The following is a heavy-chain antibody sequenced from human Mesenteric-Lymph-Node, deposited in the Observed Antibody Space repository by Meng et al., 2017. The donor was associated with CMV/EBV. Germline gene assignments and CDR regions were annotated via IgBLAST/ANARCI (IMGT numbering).Heavy chain of an antibody. V-gene: IGHV3-21*01. D-gene: IGHD2-2*01. CDR2: ISSSSSYI. J-gene: IGHJ4*02. CDR3: ASAHIVPAAVDY. Sequence: SCTVSGFSFSDYYMNWVRQAPGKGLEWVSSISSSSSYIYYADSVKGRFTISRDNAKNSLYLQMNSLRAEDTAVYYCASAHIVPAAVDYWGQGTLVTVSS. CDR1: GFSFSDYY.